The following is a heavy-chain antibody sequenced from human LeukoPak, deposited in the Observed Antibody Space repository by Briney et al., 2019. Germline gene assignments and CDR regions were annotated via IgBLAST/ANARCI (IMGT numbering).Heavy chain of an antibody. CDR3: VRADWRSIDL. CDR1: GFTFSGYW. J-gene: IGHJ5*02. CDR2: INQDGSEK. V-gene: IGHV3-7*01. D-gene: IGHD3-9*01. Sequence: PGGSLRLSCAASGFTFSGYWMSWVRQAPGEGLEWAAHINQDGSEKFYVDSVKGRFTVSRDNARNSLHLQMNSLRVEDTAVYYCVRADWRSIDLWGQGILVTVSS.